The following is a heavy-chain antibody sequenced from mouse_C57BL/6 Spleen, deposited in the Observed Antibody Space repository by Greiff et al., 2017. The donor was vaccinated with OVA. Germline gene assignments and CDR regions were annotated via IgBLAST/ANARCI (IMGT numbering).Heavy chain of an antibody. J-gene: IGHJ2*01. CDR1: GYAFSSSW. V-gene: IGHV1-82*01. Sequence: VQLQQSGPELVKPGASVKISCKASGYAFSSSWMNWVKQRPGKGLEWIGRIYPGDGDTNYNGKFKGKATLTADKSSSTAYMQLSSLTSEDSAVYFCARDDYDKGLFDDWGQGTTLTVSS. CDR3: ARDDYDKGLFDD. D-gene: IGHD2-4*01. CDR2: IYPGDGDT.